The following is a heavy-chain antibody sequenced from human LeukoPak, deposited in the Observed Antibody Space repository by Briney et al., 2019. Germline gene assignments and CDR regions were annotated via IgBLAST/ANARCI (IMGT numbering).Heavy chain of an antibody. CDR3: ARSRPRSDYDFWSGYYIPWFDP. V-gene: IGHV3-33*01. CDR1: GFTFSSYG. Sequence: PGGSLRLSCAASGFTFSSYGMHWVRQAPGKGLEWVAVIWYDGSNKYYADSVKGRFTISRDNSKSTLYLQMNSLRAEDTAVYYCARSRPRSDYDFWSGYYIPWFDPWGQGTLVTVSS. D-gene: IGHD3-3*01. CDR2: IWYDGSNK. J-gene: IGHJ5*02.